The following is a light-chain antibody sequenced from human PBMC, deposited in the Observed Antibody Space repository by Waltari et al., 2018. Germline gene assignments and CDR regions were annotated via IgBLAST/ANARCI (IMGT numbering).Light chain of an antibody. J-gene: IGLJ2*01. V-gene: IGLV3-19*01. CDR3: HSRDASGVGGS. CDR1: SLRSYY. CDR2: DKN. Sequence: SSELTQDPAVSVAMGQTVRITCQGDSLRSYYASWYQQRPGQAPILVMYDKNNRPSGVPDRFSGSSSDNKASLTITGAQAEDEASYYCHSRDASGVGGSFGGGTKLTVL.